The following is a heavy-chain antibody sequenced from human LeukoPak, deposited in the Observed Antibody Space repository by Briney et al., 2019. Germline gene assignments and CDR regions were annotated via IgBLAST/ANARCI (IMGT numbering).Heavy chain of an antibody. J-gene: IGHJ4*02. Sequence: PSETLSLTCAVYGGSFSGYYWSWIRQPPGKGLEWIGEINHSGSTNYNPSLKSRVTMSVDTSKNQFSLKLSSVTAADTAVYYCARLDYGDYQDYWGQGTLVTVSS. V-gene: IGHV4-34*01. D-gene: IGHD4-17*01. CDR2: INHSGST. CDR3: ARLDYGDYQDY. CDR1: GGSFSGYY.